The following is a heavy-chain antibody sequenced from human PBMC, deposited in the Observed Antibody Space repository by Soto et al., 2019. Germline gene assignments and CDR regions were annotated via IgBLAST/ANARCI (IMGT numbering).Heavy chain of an antibody. J-gene: IGHJ6*02. Sequence: EVQLVQSGAEVKKPGESLRISCKGSGYSFTIYWISWVRQMPGKGLEWMGRIDPSDSYTNYSPSFQGHVTISADKSISTAYLQWSSLKASDTAVYYCARTSMQSRGYSYGHGGMDVWGQGTTVTVSS. CDR3: ARTSMQSRGYSYGHGGMDV. CDR1: GYSFTIYW. CDR2: IDPSDSYT. V-gene: IGHV5-10-1*01. D-gene: IGHD5-18*01.